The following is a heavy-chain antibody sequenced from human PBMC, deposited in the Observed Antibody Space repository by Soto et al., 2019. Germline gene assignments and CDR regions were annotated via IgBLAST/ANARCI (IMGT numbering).Heavy chain of an antibody. CDR1: GFTFSSYA. D-gene: IGHD3-10*01. J-gene: IGHJ4*02. CDR2: ISGSGGST. CDR3: AKDEGYYYGSGSYNDY. Sequence: GGSLRLSCAASGFTFSSYAMSWVRQAPGKGLEWVSAISGSGGSTYYADSVKGRFTISRDNSKNTLYLQMNSLRAEDTAVYYCAKDEGYYYGSGSYNDYWGQGTLVTVSS. V-gene: IGHV3-23*01.